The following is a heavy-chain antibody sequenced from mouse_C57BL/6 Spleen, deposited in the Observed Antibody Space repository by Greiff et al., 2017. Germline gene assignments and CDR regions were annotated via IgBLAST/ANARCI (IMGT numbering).Heavy chain of an antibody. J-gene: IGHJ1*03. D-gene: IGHD2-4*01. CDR3: ASYDYGYWYFDV. Sequence: EVQRVESGGGLVQPGGSLSLSCAASGFTFTDYYMSWVRQPPGKALEWLGFIRNKANGYTTEYSASVKGRFTISRDNSQSILYLQMNALRAEDSATYYCASYDYGYWYFDVWGTGTTVTVSS. CDR2: IRNKANGYTT. V-gene: IGHV7-3*01. CDR1: GFTFTDYY.